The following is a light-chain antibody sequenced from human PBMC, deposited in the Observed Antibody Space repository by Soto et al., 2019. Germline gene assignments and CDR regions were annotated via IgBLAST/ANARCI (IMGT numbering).Light chain of an antibody. CDR3: LQDYEYPRT. V-gene: IGKV1-6*01. CDR1: QGIRNE. J-gene: IGKJ2*01. CDR2: ATF. Sequence: AIQMTQSPSSLSASVGDRVTITCRASQGIRNELGWYQQKPGKAPKLLIAATFNLQSGVPLRFSGSGSGTEFALSISSLQPEDSATYFCLQDYEYPRTFGQGTKLEIK.